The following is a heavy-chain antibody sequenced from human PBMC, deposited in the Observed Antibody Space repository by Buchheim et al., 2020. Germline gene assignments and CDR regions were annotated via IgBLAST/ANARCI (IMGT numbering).Heavy chain of an antibody. V-gene: IGHV4-39*01. J-gene: IGHJ6*02. Sequence: QLQLQESGPGLVKPSETLSLTCTVSGGSIGSSSYYWGWIRQPPGKGLEWIGSIYYSGSTYYNPSLKSRVTISVDTSKNQFSLKLSSVTAADTAVYYCARQRYNYSSGWPSRYYYYGMDVWGQGTT. CDR2: IYYSGST. CDR3: ARQRYNYSSGWPSRYYYYGMDV. CDR1: GGSIGSSSYY. D-gene: IGHD6-19*01.